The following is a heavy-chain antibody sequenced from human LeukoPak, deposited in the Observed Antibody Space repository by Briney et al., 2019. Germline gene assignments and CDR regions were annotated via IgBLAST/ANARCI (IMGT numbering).Heavy chain of an antibody. V-gene: IGHV1-69*04. CDR2: IIPILGIA. CDR1: GGTFSSYA. D-gene: IGHD2-2*01. CDR3: ARDRIVVVPAANSXYFDY. J-gene: IGHJ4*02. Sequence: SVKVSCKASGGTFSSYAISWVRQAPGQGLEWMGRIIPILGIANYAQKFQGRVTITADKSTSTAYMELSSLRSEDTAEYYCARDRIVVVPAANSXYFDYWGQGTLVTVSS.